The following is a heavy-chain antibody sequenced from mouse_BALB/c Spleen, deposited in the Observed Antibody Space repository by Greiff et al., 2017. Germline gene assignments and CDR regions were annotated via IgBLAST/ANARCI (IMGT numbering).Heavy chain of an antibody. CDR3: ARISFLYGNYDAMDY. V-gene: IGHV1-7*01. J-gene: IGHJ4*01. CDR1: GYTFTSYW. CDR2: INPSTGYT. Sequence: QVQLQQSGAELAKPGASVKMSCKASGYTFTSYWMHWVKQRPGQGLEWIGYINPSTGYTEYNQKFKDKATLTADKSSSTAYMQLSSLTSEDSAVYYCARISFLYGNYDAMDYWGQGTSVTVSA. D-gene: IGHD2-1*01.